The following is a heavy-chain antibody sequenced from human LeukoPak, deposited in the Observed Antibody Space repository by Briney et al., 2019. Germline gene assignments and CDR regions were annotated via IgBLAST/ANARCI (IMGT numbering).Heavy chain of an antibody. J-gene: IGHJ4*02. V-gene: IGHV6-1*01. D-gene: IGHD1-1*01. CDR2: TYYRSKWYN. CDR1: GDSVSSNSAA. Sequence: SQTLSLTCAISGDSVSSNSAAWNWIRQSPSSGLECLGRTYYRSKWYNYHAESVKSRITINPDTSKNQFSLELTSVTPEDTAMYFCATGNYHFDQWGQGTLVTVSP. CDR3: ATGNYHFDQ.